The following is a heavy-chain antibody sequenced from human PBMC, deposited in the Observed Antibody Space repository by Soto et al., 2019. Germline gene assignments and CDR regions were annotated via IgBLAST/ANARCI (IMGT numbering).Heavy chain of an antibody. D-gene: IGHD4-17*01. J-gene: IGHJ4*02. CDR1: GGSVSSGSYY. CDR3: ARGHGFDY. V-gene: IGHV4-61*01. CDR2: IYYSGST. Sequence: QVQLQESGPGLVKPSETLSLTCTVSGGSVSSGSYYWIWIRQPPGTGLEWIGYIYYSGSTNYNPSLKSRVTRSVDTAKNQCSLKLSSVTAADTAVYYCARGHGFDYWCQGTLVTVSS.